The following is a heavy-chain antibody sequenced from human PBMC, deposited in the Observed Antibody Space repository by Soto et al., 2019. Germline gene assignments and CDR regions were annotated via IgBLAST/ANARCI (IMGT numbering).Heavy chain of an antibody. J-gene: IGHJ4*02. D-gene: IGHD6-19*01. CDR2: VYYTGST. V-gene: IGHV4-59*01. CDR3: ARSVAVPGAHIDY. Sequence: SETLSLTCSVSGGSISVSYWSWIRQSPGKGLEWLGYVYYTGSTNCSPSLRSRVSISVDTSKNEFSLRLSSVTAADTAVYFCARSVAVPGAHIDYWGQGTQVTVYS. CDR1: GGSISVSY.